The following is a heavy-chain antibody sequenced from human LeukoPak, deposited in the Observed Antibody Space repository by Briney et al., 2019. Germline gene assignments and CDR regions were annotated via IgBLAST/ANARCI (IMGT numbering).Heavy chain of an antibody. CDR1: GFTFSSHW. Sequence: GGSLRLSCAASGFTFSSHWMHWVRQAPGKGLVWVSRINNDGSSTSYADSVKGRFTISRDNAKNTLYLQMNSLRAEDTAVYYCASLPSPLLRYFDWLNAFDIWGQGTMVTVSS. CDR3: ASLPSPLLRYFDWLNAFDI. V-gene: IGHV3-74*01. J-gene: IGHJ3*02. D-gene: IGHD3-9*01. CDR2: INNDGSST.